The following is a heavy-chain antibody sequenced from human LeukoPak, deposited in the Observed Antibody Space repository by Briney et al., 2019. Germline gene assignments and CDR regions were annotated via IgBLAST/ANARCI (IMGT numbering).Heavy chain of an antibody. J-gene: IGHJ4*02. CDR1: GGSFRGYY. V-gene: IGHV4-34*01. D-gene: IGHD3-3*01. CDR3: ARGGYYDFWSGFYFDY. CDR2: INHSGST. Sequence: PSETLSLTCAVYGGSFRGYYWSWIRQPPGKGLEWIGEINHSGSTNYNPSLKSRVTISVDTSKNQFSLKLSSVTAADTAVYYCARGGYYDFWSGFYFDYWGQGTLVTVSS.